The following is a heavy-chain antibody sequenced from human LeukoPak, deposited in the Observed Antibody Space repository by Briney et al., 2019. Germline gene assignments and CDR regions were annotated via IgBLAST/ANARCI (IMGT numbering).Heavy chain of an antibody. CDR3: AKDQGGYYYDSSGYGDY. CDR1: GFTFSSYG. J-gene: IGHJ4*02. Sequence: GGSLRLSCAASGFTFSSYGMSWVRQAPGKGLEWVSAISGSGGSTYYADSVKGRFTISRDNSKNTLYLQMNSLRAEDTAVYYCAKDQGGYYYDSSGYGDYWGQGTLVTVSS. V-gene: IGHV3-23*01. D-gene: IGHD3-22*01. CDR2: ISGSGGST.